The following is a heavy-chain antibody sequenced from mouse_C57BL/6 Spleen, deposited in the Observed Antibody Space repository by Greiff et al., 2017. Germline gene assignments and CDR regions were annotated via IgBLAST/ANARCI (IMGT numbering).Heavy chain of an antibody. CDR3: ASFHDYGFAY. CDR2: ISSGGSYT. Sequence: EVKLMESGGDLVKPGGSLKLSCAASGFTFSSYGMSWVRQTPDKRLEWVATISSGGSYTYYPDSVKGRFTISRDNAKNTLYLQMSSLKSEDTAMYYCASFHDYGFAYWGQGTLVTVAA. V-gene: IGHV5-6*01. D-gene: IGHD2-4*01. J-gene: IGHJ3*01. CDR1: GFTFSSYG.